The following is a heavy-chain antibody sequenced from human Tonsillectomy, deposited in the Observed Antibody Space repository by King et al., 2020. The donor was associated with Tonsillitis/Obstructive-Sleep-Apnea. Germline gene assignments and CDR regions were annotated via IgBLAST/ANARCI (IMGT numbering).Heavy chain of an antibody. D-gene: IGHD1-7*01. V-gene: IGHV4-59*01. CDR1: GGSITNYY. J-gene: IGHJ6*03. Sequence: QLQESGPGLVKPSETLSLTCTVSGGSITNYYWSWIRQPPGKGLEWIGYIYYSGSTNYNPSLKSRVTISVDTSKNQFSLKLNSVTAADTAVYYCARLTRIGTGTTTYYRDVWGKGTTVTVSS. CDR2: IYYSGST. CDR3: ARLTRIGTGTTTYYRDV.